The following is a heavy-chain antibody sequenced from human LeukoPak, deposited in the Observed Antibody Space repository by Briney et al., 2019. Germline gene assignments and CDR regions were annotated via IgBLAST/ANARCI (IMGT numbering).Heavy chain of an antibody. CDR3: ARLRDWFDP. V-gene: IGHV4-59*11. J-gene: IGHJ5*02. CDR2: IYDSGYS. CDR1: GGPISSHY. Sequence: PSETLSLTCSVSGGPISSHYWSWIRQPPGKGLEWIGYIYDSGYSNFNPSLKSRVTMSVDTSKNQFSLKLSSVTAADTAVYYCARLRDWFDPWGQGTLVTVSS.